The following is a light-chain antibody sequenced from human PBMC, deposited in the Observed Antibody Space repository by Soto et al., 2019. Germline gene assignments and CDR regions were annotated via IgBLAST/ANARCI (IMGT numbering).Light chain of an antibody. CDR1: QSVDTS. Sequence: DIVLTQSPATLSLSPGERATLSCRASQSVDTSLAWFQHKPGQAPRLLLYAASNRAAGIPVRFSGSGSGTDFTLTISSLEPEDFAVYYCQQRNNWLTFGGGTKVEIK. J-gene: IGKJ4*01. V-gene: IGKV3-11*01. CDR2: AAS. CDR3: QQRNNWLT.